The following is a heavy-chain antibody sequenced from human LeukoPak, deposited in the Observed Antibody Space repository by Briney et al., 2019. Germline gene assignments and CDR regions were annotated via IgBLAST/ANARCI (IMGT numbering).Heavy chain of an antibody. CDR1: GFTFTTYG. D-gene: IGHD4-23*01. CDR3: VRSTTVVNPSYDY. J-gene: IGHJ4*02. CDR2: ISGGGGTT. Sequence: QSGGSLRLSCAASGFTFTTYGMHWVRQAPGKGLEWVSAISGGGGTTFYTDSVKGRFTISRDNSKNTLYLQMNSLRAEDTALFYCVRSTTVVNPSYDYWGQGTLVTVS. V-gene: IGHV3-23*01.